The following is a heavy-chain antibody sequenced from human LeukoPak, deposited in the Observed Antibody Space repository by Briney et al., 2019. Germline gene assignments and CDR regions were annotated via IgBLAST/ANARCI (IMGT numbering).Heavy chain of an antibody. CDR1: GFTFSSYS. D-gene: IGHD4-17*01. CDR2: ISSSISYI. Sequence: GGSLRLSCAASGFTFSSYSMNWVRQAPGKGLEWVSSISSSISYIYYADSVKGRFTLSRDNAKNSLYLQMDSLRAEDTAVYYCARGFGDYVLGEWGQGTLVTVSS. J-gene: IGHJ4*02. V-gene: IGHV3-21*01. CDR3: ARGFGDYVLGE.